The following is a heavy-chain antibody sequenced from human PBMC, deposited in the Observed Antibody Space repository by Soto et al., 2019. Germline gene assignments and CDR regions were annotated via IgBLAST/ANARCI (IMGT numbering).Heavy chain of an antibody. CDR3: ARGYCSGGSCPYGVDV. J-gene: IGHJ6*02. V-gene: IGHV1-18*01. Sequence: QVQLVQSGAEVEKPGASVKVSCKASGFNFITYGINWVRQAHGQGLEWMGWISAYNGNTNYAQKLQGRVTMTTDTSTTTAYMELRSLRSDDTAVYYCARGYCSGGSCPYGVDVWGQGTTVTVSS. D-gene: IGHD2-15*01. CDR2: ISAYNGNT. CDR1: GFNFITYG.